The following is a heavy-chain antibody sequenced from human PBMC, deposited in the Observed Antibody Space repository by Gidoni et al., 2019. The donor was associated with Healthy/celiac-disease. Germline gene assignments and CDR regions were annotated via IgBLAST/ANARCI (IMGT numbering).Heavy chain of an antibody. CDR1: GWSFSGYY. CDR3: AREVGKQQIKQKNGFDT. D-gene: IGHD6-13*01. Sequence: QAQLQQCRAGLLCPSRSLPHPYAVYGWSFSGYYWSWIRQPPGKGLEWIGEINHSGSTNYNPSLKSRVTISVDTSKNQFARKRSSGRAGDTGVDYCAREVGKQQIKQKNGFDTWGQGTMVTVSS. J-gene: IGHJ5*02. CDR2: INHSGST. V-gene: IGHV4-34*02.